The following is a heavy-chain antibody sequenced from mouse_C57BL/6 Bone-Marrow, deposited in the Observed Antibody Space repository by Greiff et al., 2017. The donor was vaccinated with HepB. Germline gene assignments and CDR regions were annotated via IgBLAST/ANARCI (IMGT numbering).Heavy chain of an antibody. CDR1: GFTFSSYA. V-gene: IGHV5-4*01. J-gene: IGHJ2*01. D-gene: IGHD1-1*01. Sequence: EVQGVESGGGLVKPGGSLKLSCAASGFTFSSYAMSWVRQTPEKRLEWVATISDGGSYTYYPDNVKGRFTISRDNAKNNLYLQMSHLKSEDTAMYYCARDRDYYGSSPSYYFDYWGQGTTLTVSS. CDR2: ISDGGSYT. CDR3: ARDRDYYGSSPSYYFDY.